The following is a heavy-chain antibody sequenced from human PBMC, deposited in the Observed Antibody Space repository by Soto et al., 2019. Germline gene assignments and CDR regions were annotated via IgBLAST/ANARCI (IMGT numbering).Heavy chain of an antibody. Sequence: ASVKISCKASGGTFSSYAISWVRQAPGQGLEWMGGIIPIFGTANYAQKFQGRVTITADESTSTAYMELSSLRSEDTAVYYCARDGGMVRGVIITPAFDIWGQGTMVTVSS. CDR1: GGTFSSYA. CDR2: IIPIFGTA. J-gene: IGHJ3*02. V-gene: IGHV1-69*13. D-gene: IGHD3-10*01. CDR3: ARDGGMVRGVIITPAFDI.